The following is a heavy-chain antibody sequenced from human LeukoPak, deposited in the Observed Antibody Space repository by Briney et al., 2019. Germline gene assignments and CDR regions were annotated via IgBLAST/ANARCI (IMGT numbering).Heavy chain of an antibody. CDR2: IYYSGST. CDR1: GGSISSGDYY. J-gene: IGHJ4*02. V-gene: IGHV4-30-4*01. D-gene: IGHD2-15*01. Sequence: SETLSLTCTVSGGSISSGDYYWRWSRQPRGKGLEWIVYIYYSGSTYYNPSLKSRVTISVDTSKNQFSLKLSSVTAADTAVYYCAREGYCSGGSCYSGIDYWGQGTLVTVSS. CDR3: AREGYCSGGSCYSGIDY.